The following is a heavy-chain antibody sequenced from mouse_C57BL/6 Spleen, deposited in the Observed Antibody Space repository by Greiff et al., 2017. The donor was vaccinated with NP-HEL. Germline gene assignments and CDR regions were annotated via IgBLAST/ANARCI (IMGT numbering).Heavy chain of an antibody. J-gene: IGHJ2*01. CDR1: GYTFTSYW. V-gene: IGHV1-64*01. D-gene: IGHD2-4*01. CDR2: IHPNSGST. Sequence: QVQLQQPGAELVKPGASVKLSCKASGYTFTSYWMHWVKQRPGQGLEWIGMIHPNSGSTNYNEKFKSKATLTVDKSSSTAYMQLSSRTSEDSAVYDCARWDEYDVMDYWGQGTTLTVSS. CDR3: ARWDEYDVMDY.